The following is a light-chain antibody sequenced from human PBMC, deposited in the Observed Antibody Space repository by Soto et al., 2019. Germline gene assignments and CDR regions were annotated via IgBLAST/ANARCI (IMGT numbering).Light chain of an antibody. CDR3: SSYTAGGTI. CDR2: GNS. Sequence: QSVLTQPPSVSGAPGQRVTISCTGSSSNIGAGYDVHWYQQLPGTDPKLLIYGNSNRPSGVPDRFSGSKSGTSASLAITRLQAEDEADYYCSSYTAGGTIFGTGTKLTVL. J-gene: IGLJ1*01. CDR1: SSNIGAGYD. V-gene: IGLV1-40*01.